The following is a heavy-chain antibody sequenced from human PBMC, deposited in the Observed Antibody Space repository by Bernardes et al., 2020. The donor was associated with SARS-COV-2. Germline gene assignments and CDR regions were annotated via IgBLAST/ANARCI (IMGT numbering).Heavy chain of an antibody. CDR1: GGSISSSSYY. Sequence: SETLPLTCTVSGGSISSSSYYWGWIRQPPGKGLEWIGSIYYSGSTYYNPSLKSRVTISVDTSKNQFSLKLSSVTAADTAVYYCARLYCGGDCPIDYWGQGTLVTVSS. V-gene: IGHV4-39*01. J-gene: IGHJ4*02. CDR2: IYYSGST. D-gene: IGHD2-21*02. CDR3: ARLYCGGDCPIDY.